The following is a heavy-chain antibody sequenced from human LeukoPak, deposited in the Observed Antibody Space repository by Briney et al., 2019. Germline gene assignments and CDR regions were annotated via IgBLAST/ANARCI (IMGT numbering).Heavy chain of an antibody. D-gene: IGHD4-17*01. CDR1: GFTFSSYA. J-gene: IGHJ4*02. CDR2: ISYDGSNK. CDR3: AREGGYGDLDY. Sequence: GSLRLSCAASGFTFSSYAMHWVRQAPGKGLEWVAVISYDGSNKYYADSVKGRFTISRDNSKNTLYLQMNSLRAEDTAVYYCAREGGYGDLDYWGQGTLVTVSS. V-gene: IGHV3-30*04.